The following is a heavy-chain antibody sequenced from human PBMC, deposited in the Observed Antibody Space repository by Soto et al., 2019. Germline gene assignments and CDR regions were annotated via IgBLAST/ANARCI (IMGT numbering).Heavy chain of an antibody. CDR3: ARHGPPGSSGWYEEVYYYYGLDV. CDR2: IYYSGST. D-gene: IGHD6-19*01. V-gene: IGHV4-39*01. J-gene: IGHJ6*02. CDR1: GGSISSSSYY. Sequence: SETLSLTCSVSGGSISSSSYYWGWIRQPPGKGLEWIGSIYYSGSTYYNPSLKSRVTISVDTSKNQFSLKLSSVTAADTSEYYCARHGPPGSSGWYEEVYYYYGLDVWGQGXTVTVSS.